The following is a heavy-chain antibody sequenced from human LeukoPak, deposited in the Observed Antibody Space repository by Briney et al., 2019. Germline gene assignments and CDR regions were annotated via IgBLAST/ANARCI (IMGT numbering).Heavy chain of an antibody. V-gene: IGHV1-18*01. CDR2: ISAYNGNT. CDR1: GGTFSSYA. Sequence: GASVKVSCKASGGTFSSYAISWVRQAPGQGLEWMGWISAYNGNTNYAQKLQGRVTMTTDTSTSTAYMELRSLRSDDTAVYYCVRGDYWEPRNPRSYYYYYMDVWGKGTAVTVSS. CDR3: VRGDYWEPRNPRSYYYYYMDV. J-gene: IGHJ6*03. D-gene: IGHD1-26*01.